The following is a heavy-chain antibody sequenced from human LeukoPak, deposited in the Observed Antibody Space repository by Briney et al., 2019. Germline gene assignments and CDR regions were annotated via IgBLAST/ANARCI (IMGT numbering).Heavy chain of an antibody. V-gene: IGHV3-23*01. CDR3: ARFDYVWETHGMDAFDI. J-gene: IGHJ3*02. CDR1: GFTFNTYD. CDR2: ISTSGGST. Sequence: PGGSLRLSCAASGFTFNTYDMSWVRQAPGKGLEWVSSISTSGGSTYYADSVKGRFTISRDNSKNTLYLQMNSLRAEDTAVYYCARFDYVWETHGMDAFDIWGHGTMVTVSS. D-gene: IGHD3-16*01.